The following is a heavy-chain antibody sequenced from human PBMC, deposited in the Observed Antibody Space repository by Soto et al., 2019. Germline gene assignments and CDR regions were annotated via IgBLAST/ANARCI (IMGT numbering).Heavy chain of an antibody. V-gene: IGHV5-51*01. Sequence: GESLKISCKGSGYSFTSYWIGWVRQMPGKGLEWMGIIYPGDSDTRYSPSFQGQVTISADKSISTAYLQWSSLKASDTAMYYCARCGDCGGDCCDFNRCGQGTLVTVCS. J-gene: IGHJ5*02. CDR2: IYPGDSDT. CDR1: GYSFTSYW. CDR3: ARCGDCGGDCCDFNR. D-gene: IGHD2-21*02.